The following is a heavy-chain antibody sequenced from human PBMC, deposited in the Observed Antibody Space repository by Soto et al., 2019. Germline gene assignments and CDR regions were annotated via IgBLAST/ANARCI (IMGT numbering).Heavy chain of an antibody. CDR2: INAGNGNT. V-gene: IGHV1-3*01. CDR1: GYTFTSYA. J-gene: IGHJ4*02. D-gene: IGHD3-16*02. CDR3: ARDFDYDYIWGSYRPPWY. Sequence: ASVKVSCKASGYTFTSYAMHWVRQAPGQRLEWMGWINAGNGNTKYSQKFQGRVTITRDTSASTAYMELSSLRSEDTAVYYCARDFDYDYIWGSYRPPWYWGQGTLVTVSS.